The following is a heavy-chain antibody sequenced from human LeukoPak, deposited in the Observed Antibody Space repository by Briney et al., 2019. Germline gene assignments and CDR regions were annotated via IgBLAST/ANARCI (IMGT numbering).Heavy chain of an antibody. Sequence: GEPLRISCKGSGYSFTSYWISWVRQMPGKGLEWMGRIDPSDSYTNYSPSFQGHVTISADKSISTAYLQWSSLKASDTAMYYCARHFGLYCSSTSCYDWFDPWGQGTLVTVSS. V-gene: IGHV5-10-1*01. D-gene: IGHD2-2*01. CDR1: GYSFTSYW. CDR3: ARHFGLYCSSTSCYDWFDP. J-gene: IGHJ5*02. CDR2: IDPSDSYT.